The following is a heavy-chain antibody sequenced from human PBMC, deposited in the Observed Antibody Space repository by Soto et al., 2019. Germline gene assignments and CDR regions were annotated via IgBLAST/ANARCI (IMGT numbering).Heavy chain of an antibody. CDR2: ISYDGSNQ. CDR1: GFTFSSYG. J-gene: IGHJ4*02. D-gene: IGHD3-16*02. CDR3: AKALGELSPESYDH. Sequence: QVQLVESGGGVVQPGRSLRLSCAASGFTFSSYGMHWVRQAPGKGLEWVAIISYDGSNQYYAASVKGRFTISRDNSKNTLDLQMNSLRTEDTAVYYCAKALGELSPESYDHWGQGVLVTVSS. V-gene: IGHV3-30*18.